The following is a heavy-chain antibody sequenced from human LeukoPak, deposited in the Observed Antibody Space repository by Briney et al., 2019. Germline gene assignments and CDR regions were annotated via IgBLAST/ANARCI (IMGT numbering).Heavy chain of an antibody. CDR3: ARGIVGATAFDY. V-gene: IGHV4-59*01. CDR2: IYYSGST. Sequence: SSETLSLTCTVSGGSISSYYWSWIRQPPGKGLEWIGYIYYSGSTNYNPSLKSRVTISVDTSKNQFSLKLSSVTAADTAVYYCARGIVGATAFDYWGQGTLVTVSS. J-gene: IGHJ4*02. CDR1: GGSISSYY. D-gene: IGHD1-26*01.